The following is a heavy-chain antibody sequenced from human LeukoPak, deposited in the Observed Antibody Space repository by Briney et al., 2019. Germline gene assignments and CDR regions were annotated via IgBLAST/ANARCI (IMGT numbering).Heavy chain of an antibody. CDR2: IYYSGST. V-gene: IGHV4-39*01. Sequence: SETLSLTCTVSGGSISSSSYYWGWIRQPPGKGLEWIGSIYYSGSTYYNPSLKSRVTISVDTSKNQFSLKLSSVTAADTAVYYCAIQGGCSSTSCYTGAEYFQHWGQGTLVTVSS. J-gene: IGHJ1*01. CDR1: GGSISSSSYY. D-gene: IGHD2-2*02. CDR3: AIQGGCSSTSCYTGAEYFQH.